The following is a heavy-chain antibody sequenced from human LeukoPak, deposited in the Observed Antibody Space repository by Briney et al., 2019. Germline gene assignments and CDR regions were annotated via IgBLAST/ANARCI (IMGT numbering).Heavy chain of an antibody. Sequence: SETLSLTCTVSGGSISSGGYYWSWIRQHPGKGLEWIGYIYYSGSTYYNPSLKSRVTISVDTSKNQFSLKLSSVTAADTAVYYCARDYPMDCSGGSCYAGRAFDIWGQGTMVTVSS. J-gene: IGHJ3*02. CDR1: GGSISSGGYY. V-gene: IGHV4-31*03. CDR2: IYYSGST. D-gene: IGHD2-15*01. CDR3: ARDYPMDCSGGSCYAGRAFDI.